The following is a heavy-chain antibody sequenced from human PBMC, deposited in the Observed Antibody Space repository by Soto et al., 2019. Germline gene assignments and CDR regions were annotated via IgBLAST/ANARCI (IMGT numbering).Heavy chain of an antibody. V-gene: IGHV1-8*01. CDR1: GYTFTSYD. Sequence: ASVKVSCKASGYTFTSYDINWVRQATGQGLEWMGWMNPNSGNTGYAQKFQGRVTMARNTSISTAYMELSSLRSEDTAVYYCARVGWEAADGIVPFDYWGQGTLVTVS. CDR3: ARVGWEAADGIVPFDY. D-gene: IGHD6-13*01. J-gene: IGHJ4*02. CDR2: MNPNSGNT.